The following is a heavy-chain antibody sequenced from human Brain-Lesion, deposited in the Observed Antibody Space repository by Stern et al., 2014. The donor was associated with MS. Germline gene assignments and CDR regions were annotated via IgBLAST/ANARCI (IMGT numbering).Heavy chain of an antibody. Sequence: QLVQSGAEVKKPGASVKVSCKTSGYIFTGYYIHWVRQAPGQGLEWMAWINPNTGGTKNAQKFQGRVTMSRDTSISTAYVELSSLTSDDTAVYYCARDQKGITIFGVVTDYYYLGMDVWGQGTTVTVSS. CDR2: INPNTGGT. CDR3: ARDQKGITIFGVVTDYYYLGMDV. D-gene: IGHD3-3*01. V-gene: IGHV1-2*02. J-gene: IGHJ6*02. CDR1: GYIFTGYY.